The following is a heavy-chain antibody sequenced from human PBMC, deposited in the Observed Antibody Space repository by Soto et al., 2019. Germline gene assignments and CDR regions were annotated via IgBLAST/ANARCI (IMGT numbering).Heavy chain of an antibody. J-gene: IGHJ4*02. CDR1: GFTFTSSA. CDR3: AADWAGTAPRFFDY. Sequence: GASVKVSCKASGFTFTSSAVQWVRQARGQRLEWIGWIVVGSGNTNYAQKFQERVTITRDMSTSTAYMELSSLRSEDTAVYYCAADWAGTAPRFFDYWGQGTLVTVSS. V-gene: IGHV1-58*01. CDR2: IVVGSGNT. D-gene: IGHD6-19*01.